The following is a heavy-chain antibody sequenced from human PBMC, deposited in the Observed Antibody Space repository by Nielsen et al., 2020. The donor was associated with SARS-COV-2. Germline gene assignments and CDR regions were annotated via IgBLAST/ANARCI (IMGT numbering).Heavy chain of an antibody. Sequence: ASVKVSCKASGYTFTSYGISWVRQAPGQGLEWMGWISAYNGNTNYAQKLQGRVTMTTDTSTSTAYMELRSLRSDDTAVYYCARQGPYSSSWYVVYYFDYWGQGTLVTVSS. D-gene: IGHD6-13*01. CDR2: ISAYNGNT. CDR3: ARQGPYSSSWYVVYYFDY. V-gene: IGHV1-18*01. J-gene: IGHJ4*02. CDR1: GYTFTSYG.